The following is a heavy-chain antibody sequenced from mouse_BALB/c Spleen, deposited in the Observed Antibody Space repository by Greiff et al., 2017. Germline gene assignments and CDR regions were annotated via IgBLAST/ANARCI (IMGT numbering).Heavy chain of an antibody. CDR3: ARRNWDEGFAY. D-gene: IGHD4-1*01. J-gene: IGHJ3*01. CDR2: IYPGSGST. V-gene: IGHV1-77*01. CDR1: GYTFTDYV. Sequence: QVHVKQSGPELVKPGASVKMSCKASGYTFTDYVISWVKQRTGQGLEWIGEIYPGSGSTYYNEKFKGKATLTADKSSNTAYMQLSSLTSEDSAVYFCARRNWDEGFAYWGQGTLVTVSA.